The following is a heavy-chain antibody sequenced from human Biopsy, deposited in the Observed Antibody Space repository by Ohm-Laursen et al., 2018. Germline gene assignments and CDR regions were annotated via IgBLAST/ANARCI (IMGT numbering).Heavy chain of an antibody. J-gene: IGHJ6*02. Sequence: GSLRLSSAASGFIFSTYTMNWVRQAPGEGLEWVSSISSRSSDIYYADSVKGRFTISRDNAKNSLFLHMNSLRAEDTAVYYCARESALKWYQSLSNFNGMDVWGQGTTVTVSS. CDR3: ARESALKWYQSLSNFNGMDV. D-gene: IGHD2-2*01. V-gene: IGHV3-21*01. CDR1: GFIFSTYT. CDR2: ISSRSSDI.